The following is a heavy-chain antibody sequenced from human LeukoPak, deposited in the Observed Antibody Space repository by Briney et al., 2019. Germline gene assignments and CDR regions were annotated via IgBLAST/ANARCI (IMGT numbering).Heavy chain of an antibody. Sequence: PGESLRLSCAASGFTFSIYAMRWVRQAPGKWREWVSSITSSGDRTYYADSGKGRFTISRDSSVTMLYLQMNSLRVENTAVYFCAKDRPNYYGSNGHYYRRDGDYWGQGTLVTVSS. CDR3: AKDRPNYYGSNGHYYRRDGDY. D-gene: IGHD3-22*01. CDR1: GFTFSIYA. CDR2: ITSSGDRT. J-gene: IGHJ4*02. V-gene: IGHV3-23*01.